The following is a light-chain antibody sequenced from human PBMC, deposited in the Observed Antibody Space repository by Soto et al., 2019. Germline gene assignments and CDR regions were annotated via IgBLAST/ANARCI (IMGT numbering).Light chain of an antibody. Sequence: EIVLTQSPGTLSLSPGDRATLSCRASQSFSTSYLAWYQHKPGQAPRLLIHNTFTRATGIPDRFSGSGSGTDFPLTISRLEPEDFAVYYCQQYGGSPFTFGPGTKVDIK. V-gene: IGKV3-20*01. CDR2: NTF. CDR3: QQYGGSPFT. J-gene: IGKJ3*01. CDR1: QSFSTSY.